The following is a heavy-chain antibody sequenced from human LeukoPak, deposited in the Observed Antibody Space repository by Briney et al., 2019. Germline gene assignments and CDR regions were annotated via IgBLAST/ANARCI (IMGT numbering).Heavy chain of an antibody. CDR2: ISSSSSYI. J-gene: IGHJ4*02. CDR1: GFTFSSYS. V-gene: IGHV3-21*01. D-gene: IGHD6-6*01. CDR3: ARTEGTIAARHSVDF. Sequence: GGSLRLSCAASGFTFSSYSMNWVRQAPGKGLEWVSSISSSSSYIYYADSVKGRFTISRDNAKNSLYLQMNSLRAEDTAVYYCARTEGTIAARHSVDFWGQGTLVTVSS.